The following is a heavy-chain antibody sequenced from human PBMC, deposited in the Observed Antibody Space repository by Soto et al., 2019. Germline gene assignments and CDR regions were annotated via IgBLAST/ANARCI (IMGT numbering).Heavy chain of an antibody. J-gene: IGHJ4*02. CDR3: AREVVVVAAIDY. Sequence: QVQLQESGPGLVKPSQTLSLTCTVSGGSISSGGYYWSWIRQHPGKGLEWIGYIYYSGSTYYNPSLKSRVTISVDTSKNQFSLKLSSVTAADTTVYYCAREVVVVAAIDYWGQGTLVTVSS. D-gene: IGHD2-15*01. CDR1: GGSISSGGYY. V-gene: IGHV4-31*03. CDR2: IYYSGST.